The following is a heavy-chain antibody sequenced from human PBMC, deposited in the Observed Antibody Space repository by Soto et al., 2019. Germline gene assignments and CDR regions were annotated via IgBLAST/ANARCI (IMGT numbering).Heavy chain of an antibody. J-gene: IGHJ4*02. CDR2: ISGSGGTT. CDR1: GVTLSSYA. CDR3: ARDDDDYTFDY. V-gene: IGHV3-23*01. D-gene: IGHD4-4*01. Sequence: SGGSLRLSCAASGVTLSSYAMSWVRQAPGKGLEWVSAISGSGGTTYYADSMKGRFTISRDNSKSTLYLQMNSLRAEDTAVYYCARDDDDYTFDYWGQGTLVSVSS.